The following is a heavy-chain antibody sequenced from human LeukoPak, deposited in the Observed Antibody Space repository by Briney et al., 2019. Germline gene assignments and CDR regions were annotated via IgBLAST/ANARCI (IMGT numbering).Heavy chain of an antibody. CDR2: IYTRGST. CDR1: GGSINNYY. J-gene: IGHJ3*02. Sequence: SETLSLTCTVSGGSINNYYWSWIRQPAGKGLEWIGRIYTRGSTNYNPSLKSRATMSVDTFKNQFSLKLSSVTAADTAVYYCARGRYCSADICSGGDAFDIWGQGTMVSVSS. V-gene: IGHV4-4*07. D-gene: IGHD2-15*01. CDR3: ARGRYCSADICSGGDAFDI.